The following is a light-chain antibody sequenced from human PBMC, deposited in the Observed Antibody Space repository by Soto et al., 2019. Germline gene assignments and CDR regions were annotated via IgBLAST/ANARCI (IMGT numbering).Light chain of an antibody. V-gene: IGKV3-20*01. J-gene: IGKJ2*01. CDR1: QSVSSNY. CDR2: GAS. Sequence: EIVLTQPPGTLSLSPGERATLSCRASQSVSSNYLAWYQQEPGQAPRLLIYGASSRATGIPDRFSGSGSGTDFTLTISRLEPEDFAIYYCQQYGSSQYTFGQGTKVDIK. CDR3: QQYGSSQYT.